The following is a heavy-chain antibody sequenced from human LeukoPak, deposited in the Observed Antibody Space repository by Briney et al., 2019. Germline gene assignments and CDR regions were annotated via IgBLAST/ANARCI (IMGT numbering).Heavy chain of an antibody. V-gene: IGHV1-69*04. Sequence: SVKVSCKASGGTFSSYAISWVRQAPGQGVEWMGRIIPILGIANYAQKFQGRVTITADKSTSTAYMELSSLRSEDTAVYYCARDALAAPASYFDYWGQGTLVTVSS. CDR2: IIPILGIA. J-gene: IGHJ4*02. CDR3: ARDALAAPASYFDY. CDR1: GGTFSSYA. D-gene: IGHD6-13*01.